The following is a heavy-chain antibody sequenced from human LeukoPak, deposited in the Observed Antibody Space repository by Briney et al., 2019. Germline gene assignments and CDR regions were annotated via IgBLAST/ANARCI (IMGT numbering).Heavy chain of an antibody. CDR2: IDGNGGSA. V-gene: IGHV3-64*01. Sequence: GGSLRLSCAASGFTFSSYAMHWVRQAPGEGLEYVSAIDGNGGSAYYANSVKGRFTISRDNSKTTLYLQMGSLTTEDAAVYYCARGHEYRGYGQDYWGQGTLVTVSS. J-gene: IGHJ4*02. D-gene: IGHD5-12*01. CDR1: GFTFSSYA. CDR3: ARGHEYRGYGQDY.